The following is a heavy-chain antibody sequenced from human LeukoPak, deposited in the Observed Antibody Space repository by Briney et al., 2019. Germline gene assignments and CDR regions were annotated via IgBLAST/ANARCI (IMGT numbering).Heavy chain of an antibody. Sequence: SETLSLTCAVYGDSFSGYYWSWIRQPPGKGLEWIGSIYYSGSTYYNPSLKSRVTISVDTSKNQFSLKLSSVTAADTAVYYCARQDSSSSVYYYYYMDVWGKGTTVTVSS. CDR3: ARQDSSSSVYYYYYMDV. V-gene: IGHV4-39*01. CDR2: IYYSGST. J-gene: IGHJ6*03. D-gene: IGHD6-6*01. CDR1: GDSFSGYY.